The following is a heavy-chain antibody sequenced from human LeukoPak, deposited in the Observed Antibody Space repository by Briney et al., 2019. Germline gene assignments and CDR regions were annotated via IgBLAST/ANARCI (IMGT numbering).Heavy chain of an antibody. V-gene: IGHV1-69*10. CDR2: IIPILGIA. J-gene: IGHJ4*02. D-gene: IGHD3-22*01. CDR3: ARDPPKSSGYYYFGY. CDR1: GGTFSSYA. Sequence: ASVKVSCKASGGTFSSYAISWVRQAPGQGLEWMGRIIPILGIANYAQKFQGRVTITADKSTSTAYMELSSLRSDDTAVYYCARDPPKSSGYYYFGYWGQGTLVTVSS.